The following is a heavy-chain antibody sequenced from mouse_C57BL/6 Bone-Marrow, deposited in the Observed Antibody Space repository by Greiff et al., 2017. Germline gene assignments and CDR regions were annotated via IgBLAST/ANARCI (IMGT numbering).Heavy chain of an antibody. V-gene: IGHV1-26*01. J-gene: IGHJ3*01. Sequence: EVQLQQSGPELVKPGASVKISCKASGYTFTDYYMNWVKQSHGKSLEWIGDINPNNGGTSYNQKFKGKATLTVDKSSSTAYMELRSLTSEDSAVYYCARWEGYDAAYWGQGTLVTVSA. D-gene: IGHD2-2*01. CDR3: ARWEGYDAAY. CDR1: GYTFTDYY. CDR2: INPNNGGT.